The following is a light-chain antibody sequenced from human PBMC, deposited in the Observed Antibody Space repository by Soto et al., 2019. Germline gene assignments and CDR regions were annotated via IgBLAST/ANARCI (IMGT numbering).Light chain of an antibody. J-gene: IGKJ5*01. Sequence: IQLPQSPSSLSASLGDRFTITCRASQGISSYLAWYQQKPGKAPKLLIYAASTLQSGVPSRFSGSGSGTDFTLTISSLRPEDFATYYCQQLNSYPLTFGQGTRLETK. CDR3: QQLNSYPLT. CDR2: AAS. V-gene: IGKV1-9*01. CDR1: QGISSY.